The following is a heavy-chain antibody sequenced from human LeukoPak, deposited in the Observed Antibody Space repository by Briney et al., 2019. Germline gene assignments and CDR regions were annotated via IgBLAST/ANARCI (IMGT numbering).Heavy chain of an antibody. D-gene: IGHD3-10*01. CDR1: GFTFSSYD. J-gene: IGHJ4*02. Sequence: GGSLRLSCAASGFTFSSYDMHWVRQATGKGLEWVSAIGTAGDTYYPGSVKGRFTISRENAKNSLYLQMNSLRAGDTAVYYCARGLGVTLWFGEPTLRGYYYFDYWGQGTLVTVSS. V-gene: IGHV3-13*01. CDR3: ARGLGVTLWFGEPTLRGYYYFDY. CDR2: IGTAGDT.